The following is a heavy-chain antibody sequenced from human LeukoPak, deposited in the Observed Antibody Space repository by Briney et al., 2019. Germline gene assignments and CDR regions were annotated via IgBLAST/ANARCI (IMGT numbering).Heavy chain of an antibody. CDR2: IYHGDSDT. Sequence: GESLKISCKGSEYSFTSYWIGWLRQMPGKGLEWMGIIYHGDSDTRYSPSFQGQVTISADKSISTAYLQWSSLKASDTAMYYCARQYSYGDFDYWGQGTLVTVSS. CDR1: EYSFTSYW. V-gene: IGHV5-51*01. CDR3: ARQYSYGDFDY. J-gene: IGHJ4*02. D-gene: IGHD5-18*01.